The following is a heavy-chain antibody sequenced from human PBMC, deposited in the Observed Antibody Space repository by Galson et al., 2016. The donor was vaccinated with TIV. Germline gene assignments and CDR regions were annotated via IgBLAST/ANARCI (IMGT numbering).Heavy chain of an antibody. CDR2: TYYRSRWYY. D-gene: IGHD2-2*01. J-gene: IGHJ3*02. Sequence: CAISGDSVSSDSAAWNWVRQSPSRGLEWLGRTYYRSRWYYDYKVSVKSRVPINPDTSKNQFSLQLNSVTPEDTAVYYCTRAAGKNGASCYATCETFDIWGQGTMVTVSS. CDR3: TRAAGKNGASCYATCETFDI. V-gene: IGHV6-1*01. CDR1: GDSVSSDSAA.